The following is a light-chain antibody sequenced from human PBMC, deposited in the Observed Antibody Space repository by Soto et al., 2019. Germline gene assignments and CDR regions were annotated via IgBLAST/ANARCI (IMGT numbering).Light chain of an antibody. CDR1: QDIRNY. CDR3: QQYDNLPLT. Sequence: DIQMTQSPSSLSASEGDRVSIRCQASQDIRNYLNWYQQKPGKAPKLLIYDASNLETGVPSRFSRTGSGTHFDLTISSLQPEDIATYYCQQYDNLPLTFGQGTRLEI. J-gene: IGKJ5*01. CDR2: DAS. V-gene: IGKV1-33*01.